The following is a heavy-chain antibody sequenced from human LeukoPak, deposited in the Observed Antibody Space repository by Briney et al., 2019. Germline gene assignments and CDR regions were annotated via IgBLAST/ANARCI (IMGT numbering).Heavy chain of an antibody. CDR2: ISGSGGST. Sequence: GGSLRLSCAASGFTFSSQAMSWVRQAPGKGLEWVSAISGSGGSTYYADSVKGRFTISRDNSKNTLYLQMNSLRAEDTAVYYCAKDPTMESTNFFDYWGQGTLVTVSS. CDR3: AKDPTMESTNFFDY. J-gene: IGHJ4*02. V-gene: IGHV3-23*01. CDR1: GFTFSSQA. D-gene: IGHD5/OR15-5a*01.